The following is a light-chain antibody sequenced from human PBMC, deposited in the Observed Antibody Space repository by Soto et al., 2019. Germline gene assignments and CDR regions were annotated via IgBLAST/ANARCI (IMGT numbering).Light chain of an antibody. CDR3: QSYDTSLRDWNWV. Sequence: QSVLTQPPSVSGAPGQRVTISCTGSSSNIGADYGVHWYQQLQGRAPKLLIYDNNNRPSGVPDRFSGSKSDTSASLAITGLQAEDEADYYCQSYDTSLRDWNWVFGGGTKLTVL. CDR2: DNN. J-gene: IGLJ3*02. CDR1: SSNIGADYG. V-gene: IGLV1-40*01.